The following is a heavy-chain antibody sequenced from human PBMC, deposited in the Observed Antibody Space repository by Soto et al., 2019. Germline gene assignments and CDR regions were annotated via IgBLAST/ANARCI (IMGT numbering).Heavy chain of an antibody. CDR2: IAVGSGYT. Sequence: SVKVCCKASGFTFTSSAFQWVRQARGQRLEWIGWIAVGSGYTNYAQRFQDRVTLTRDMSTATTYMELSRLTSEDTAIYYCAADATAWQQMVPSDYWGQGTLVTVSS. D-gene: IGHD2-8*01. CDR3: AADATAWQQMVPSDY. J-gene: IGHJ4*02. CDR1: GFTFTSSA. V-gene: IGHV1-58*01.